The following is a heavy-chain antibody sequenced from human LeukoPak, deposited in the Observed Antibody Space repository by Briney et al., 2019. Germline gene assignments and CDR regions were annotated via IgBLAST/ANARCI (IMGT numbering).Heavy chain of an antibody. CDR3: ARDRGYSGYDH. CDR2: MIGSGTT. J-gene: IGHJ5*02. D-gene: IGHD5-12*01. V-gene: IGHV3-23*01. CDR1: GFSFGTFA. Sequence: SGGSLRLSCTASGFSFGTFAMAWVRQAPGKGLQWVSGMIGSGTTYYEDSVKGRFTISRDSSETTVYLQMSSLRAEDTAVYYCARDRGYSGYDHWGQGTLVTVSS.